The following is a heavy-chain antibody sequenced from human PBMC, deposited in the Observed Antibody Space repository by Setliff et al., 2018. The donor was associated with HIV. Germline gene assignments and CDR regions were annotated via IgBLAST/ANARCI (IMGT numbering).Heavy chain of an antibody. CDR3: ARVRLELRQYWFDS. V-gene: IGHV4-59*12. J-gene: IGHJ5*01. D-gene: IGHD1-7*01. CDR1: GVSISNYY. Sequence: SETLSLTCTVSGVSISNYYWSWIRQPPGKGLEWIGYMYYSGNTYYNPSLRSRVTISLDTSTSQFSLRLNSVTAADTAVYYCARVRLELRQYWFDSWGQGSPVTVSS. CDR2: MYYSGNT.